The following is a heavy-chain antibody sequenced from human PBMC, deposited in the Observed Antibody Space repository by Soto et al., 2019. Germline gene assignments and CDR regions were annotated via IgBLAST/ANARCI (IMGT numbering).Heavy chain of an antibody. V-gene: IGHV4-34*01. CDR1: GGSFSCYY. D-gene: IGHD3-16*02. J-gene: IGHJ4*02. Sequence: SETLSLTCAVYGGSFSCYYWSWIRQPPGKGLEWIGEINHSGSTNYNPSLKSRVTISVDTSKNQFSLKLSSVTAADTAVYYCARGRKGELSSRLDYWGQGTLVTVSS. CDR2: INHSGST. CDR3: ARGRKGELSSRLDY.